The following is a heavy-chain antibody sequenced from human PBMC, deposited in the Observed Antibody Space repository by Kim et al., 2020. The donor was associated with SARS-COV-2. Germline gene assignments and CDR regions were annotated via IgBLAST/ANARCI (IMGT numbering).Heavy chain of an antibody. CDR3: AKDYDSSGYYWGWFDP. D-gene: IGHD3-22*01. J-gene: IGHJ5*02. Sequence: GGSLRLSCAASGFTFGDYAMHWVRQAPGKGLEWVSGISWNSGSIGYADSVKGRFTISRDNAKNSLYLQMNSLRAEDTALYYCAKDYDSSGYYWGWFDPWGQGTLVTVSS. CDR2: ISWNSGSI. CDR1: GFTFGDYA. V-gene: IGHV3-9*01.